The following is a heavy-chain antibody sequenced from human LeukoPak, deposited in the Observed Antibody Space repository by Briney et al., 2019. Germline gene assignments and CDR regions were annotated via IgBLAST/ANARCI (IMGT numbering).Heavy chain of an antibody. V-gene: IGHV3-30*18. CDR2: ISYDGSNK. CDR1: GFTFSSYG. D-gene: IGHD4-17*01. J-gene: IGHJ4*02. CDR3: AKAYRVTVTTGLFDY. Sequence: PGGSLRLSCAASGFTFSSYGMHWVRQAPGKGLEWVAVISYDGSNKYYADSVKGRFTISRDNSKNTLYLQMNSLRAEDTAVYYCAKAYRVTVTTGLFDYWGQGTLVTVSS.